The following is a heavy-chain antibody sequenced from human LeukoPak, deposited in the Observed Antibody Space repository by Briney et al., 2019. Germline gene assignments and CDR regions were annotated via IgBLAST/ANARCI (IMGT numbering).Heavy chain of an antibody. CDR2: ISGSGGST. CDR1: GFTFSSYA. V-gene: IGHV3-23*01. D-gene: IGHD4-23*01. Sequence: GGSLRLSCAASGFTFSSYAMSWVRQAPGKGLEWVSAISGSGGSTYYADSVKGRFTISRGNSKDTLYLQMNSLRAEDTAVYYCAKGAVVTREAFDYWGQGTLVTVSS. CDR3: AKGAVVTREAFDY. J-gene: IGHJ4*02.